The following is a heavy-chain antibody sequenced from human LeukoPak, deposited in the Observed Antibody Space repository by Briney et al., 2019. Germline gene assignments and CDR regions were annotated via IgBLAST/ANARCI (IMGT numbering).Heavy chain of an antibody. Sequence: GGSLRLSCTASGFTFSSYSMNWVRQAPGKGLEWLSYISWGSNVIYYADSVKGRFTTTRDDAKNSLFLQMNSLTDEDTAVYYCARDPGYSYALDYWGRGTLVTVSS. V-gene: IGHV3-48*02. J-gene: IGHJ4*02. CDR2: ISWGSNVI. CDR3: ARDPGYSYALDY. CDR1: GFTFSSYS. D-gene: IGHD5-18*01.